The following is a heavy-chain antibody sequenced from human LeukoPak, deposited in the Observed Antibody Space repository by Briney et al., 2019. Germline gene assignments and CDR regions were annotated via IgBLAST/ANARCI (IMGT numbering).Heavy chain of an antibody. CDR2: INPNSGGT. CDR3: ASLEYGSGSYYRDDAFDI. Sequence: GASVKVSCKASGYTFTGYYMHWVRQAPGQGLAWMGWINPNSGGTNYAQKFQGRVTMTRDTSISTAYMELSRLRSDDTAVYYCASLEYGSGSYYRDDAFDIWGQGTMVTVSS. CDR1: GYTFTGYY. D-gene: IGHD3-10*01. V-gene: IGHV1-2*02. J-gene: IGHJ3*02.